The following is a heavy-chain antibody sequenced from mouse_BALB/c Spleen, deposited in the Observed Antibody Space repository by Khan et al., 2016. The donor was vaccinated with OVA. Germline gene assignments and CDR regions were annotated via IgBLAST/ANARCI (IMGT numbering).Heavy chain of an antibody. Sequence: VQLKQSGPDLVKPGASVKISCNASGYSFTLYYMTWVKQSHGKSLEWIGRVNPNTGGSDYNQEFKGQAIFTVDKSYNTAYMELHSLTSEDSAVYYCARGYDCFAYWGQGTLVTVSA. CDR3: ARGYDCFAY. J-gene: IGHJ3*01. D-gene: IGHD2-14*01. CDR2: VNPNTGGS. CDR1: GYSFTLYY. V-gene: IGHV1-26*01.